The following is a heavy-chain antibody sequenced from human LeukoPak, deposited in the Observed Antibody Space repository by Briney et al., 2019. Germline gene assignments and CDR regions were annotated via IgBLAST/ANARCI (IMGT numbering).Heavy chain of an antibody. Sequence: ASVKVSCKASGYTFTGYYMHWLRQAPGQGLEWMGRINPNSGGTNYAQKFQGRVTMTRDASISTAYMELTRLTSDDTAVYYCARTTLTTTHLDYWGQGTLVTVSS. J-gene: IGHJ4*02. CDR1: GYTFTGYY. CDR3: ARTTLTTTHLDY. D-gene: IGHD4-17*01. V-gene: IGHV1-2*06. CDR2: INPNSGGT.